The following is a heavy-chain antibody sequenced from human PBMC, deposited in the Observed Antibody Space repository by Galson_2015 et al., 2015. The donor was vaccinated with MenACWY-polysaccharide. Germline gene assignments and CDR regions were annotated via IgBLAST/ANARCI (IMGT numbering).Heavy chain of an antibody. CDR1: GFTFSSYR. V-gene: IGHV3-74*01. Sequence: SLRLSCAASGFTFSSYRIHWVRQAPGKGLVWVSRIKSDGSSTSYADSVRGRFTISRDNAKNTLYLQMNSLRAEDTAIYYCARAGDCGSTSCYTDYWSQGTLVTVSS. J-gene: IGHJ4*02. CDR3: ARAGDCGSTSCYTDY. CDR2: IKSDGSST. D-gene: IGHD2-2*02.